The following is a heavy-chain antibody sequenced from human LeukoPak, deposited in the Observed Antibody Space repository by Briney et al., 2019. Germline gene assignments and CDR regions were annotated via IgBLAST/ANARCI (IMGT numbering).Heavy chain of an antibody. J-gene: IGHJ4*02. V-gene: IGHV3-30*03. D-gene: IGHD6-19*01. Sequence: PGSSLSLSCAASGFTFSSYGVQWVRQAAGKGLEWVAVISYDGSNKYYADSVKGRFTITGDNSKNTLYLQMNSLRAEDTAVYYCARVCVIALAGTVDYWGQATLLTVSS. CDR3: ARVCVIALAGTVDY. CDR1: GFTFSSYG. CDR2: ISYDGSNK.